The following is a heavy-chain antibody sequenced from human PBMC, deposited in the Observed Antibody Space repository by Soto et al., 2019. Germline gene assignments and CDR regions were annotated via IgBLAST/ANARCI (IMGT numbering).Heavy chain of an antibody. D-gene: IGHD2-15*01. CDR2: IYYSGST. J-gene: IGHJ4*02. CDR3: ARHEVARDLVVVVAATGFDY. V-gene: IGHV4-39*01. CDR1: GGSISSSSYY. Sequence: SETLSLTCTVSGGSISSSSYYWGWIRQPPGKGLEWIGSIYYSGSTYYNPSLKSRVTISVDTSKNQFSLKLSSVTAADTAVYYCARHEVARDLVVVVAATGFDYWGQGTLVTVSS.